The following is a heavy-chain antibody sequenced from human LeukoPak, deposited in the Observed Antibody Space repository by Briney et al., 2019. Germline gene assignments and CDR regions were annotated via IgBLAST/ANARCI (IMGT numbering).Heavy chain of an antibody. D-gene: IGHD3-9*01. CDR3: ARGQDYDILTGYPAGDNWFDP. J-gene: IGHJ5*02. CDR2: IKQDGSEK. V-gene: IGHV3-7*01. CDR1: GFTFSSYG. Sequence: GGSLRLSCAASGFTFSSYGMHWVRQAPGRGLEWVANIKQDGSEKYYVDSVKGRFTISRDNAKNSLYLQMNSLRAEDTAVYYCARGQDYDILTGYPAGDNWFDPWGQGTLVTVSS.